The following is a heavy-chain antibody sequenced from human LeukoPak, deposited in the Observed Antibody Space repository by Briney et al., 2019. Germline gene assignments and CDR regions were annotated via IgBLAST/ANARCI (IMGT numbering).Heavy chain of an antibody. J-gene: IGHJ6*02. CDR3: ARHSLSDDYGDYFYYYYYGMDV. Sequence: SETLSLTCAVYGGSFSGYYWSWIRQPPGKGLEWIGEINHSGSTNYNPSLKSRVTISVDTSKNQFSLKLSSVTAADTAVYYCARHSLSDDYGDYFYYYYYGMDVWGQGTTVTVSS. CDR1: GGSFSGYY. V-gene: IGHV4-34*01. CDR2: INHSGST. D-gene: IGHD4-17*01.